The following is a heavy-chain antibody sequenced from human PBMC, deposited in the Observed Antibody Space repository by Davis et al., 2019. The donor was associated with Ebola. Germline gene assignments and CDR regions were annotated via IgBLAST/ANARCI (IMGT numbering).Heavy chain of an antibody. Sequence: PGGSLRLSCAASGFTFSDYYMSWIRQAPGKGLECVSYISTYSSYTHFADSVKGRFTISRDNAKNSLYLQMNSLRAEDTAVYYCARDPGSSSFDYWGQGSLVTVSS. D-gene: IGHD6-6*01. CDR1: GFTFSDYY. CDR2: ISTYSSYT. CDR3: ARDPGSSSFDY. V-gene: IGHV3-11*05. J-gene: IGHJ4*02.